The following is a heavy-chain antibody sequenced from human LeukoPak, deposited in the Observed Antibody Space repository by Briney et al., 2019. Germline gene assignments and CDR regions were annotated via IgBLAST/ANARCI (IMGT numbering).Heavy chain of an antibody. Sequence: GASVKVSCKASGYTFTSYYMHWVRQAPGQGLEWMGIINPSGGSTSYAQKFQGRVTMTRDTSTSTVYMELSSLRSEDTAVYYCARAIITIFGSDAFDIWGQGTMVTVSS. CDR3: ARAIITIFGSDAFDI. J-gene: IGHJ3*02. D-gene: IGHD3-3*01. V-gene: IGHV1-46*01. CDR2: INPSGGST. CDR1: GYTFTSYY.